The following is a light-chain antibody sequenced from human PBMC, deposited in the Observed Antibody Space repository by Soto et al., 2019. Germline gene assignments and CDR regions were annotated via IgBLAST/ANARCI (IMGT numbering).Light chain of an antibody. CDR2: DAT. J-gene: IGKJ1*01. Sequence: DIQMTESPSTLSASVGDSFTITGRASQSISRWLAWYQQKPGKAPKLLIHDATSLESGVPSRFSGGGSGTEFTLTINNLQPDDLATYICQQYKSYSTVGRGNKVDIK. CDR3: QQYKSYST. V-gene: IGKV1-5*01. CDR1: QSISRW.